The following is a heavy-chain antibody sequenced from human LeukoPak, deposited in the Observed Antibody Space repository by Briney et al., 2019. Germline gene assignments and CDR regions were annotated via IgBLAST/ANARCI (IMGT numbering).Heavy chain of an antibody. D-gene: IGHD1-26*01. J-gene: IGHJ4*02. CDR1: GFTFSSYG. Sequence: GGSLRPSCAASGFTFSSYGMHWVRQAPGKGLEWVAVIWYDGSNKYYADSVKGRFTISRDNSKSTLYLQMNSLRAEDTAVYYCARDPSIVGATTDLPGYWGQGTLVTVSS. CDR2: IWYDGSNK. CDR3: ARDPSIVGATTDLPGY. V-gene: IGHV3-33*01.